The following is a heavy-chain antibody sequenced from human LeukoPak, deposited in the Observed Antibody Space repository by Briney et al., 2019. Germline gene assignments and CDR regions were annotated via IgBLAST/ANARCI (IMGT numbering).Heavy chain of an antibody. V-gene: IGHV3-7*01. D-gene: IGHD1-26*01. CDR3: ARTDSGNLGYFDY. CDR1: GFTFSSNW. Sequence: GGSLRLSCAASGFTFSSNWMGWVRQAPGKRLEWVANINQDGSVKHYVDAVKGRFTISRDNAENSLCLQMDSLRAEDTAVYYCARTDSGNLGYFDYWGQGTLVSVSS. J-gene: IGHJ4*02. CDR2: INQDGSVK.